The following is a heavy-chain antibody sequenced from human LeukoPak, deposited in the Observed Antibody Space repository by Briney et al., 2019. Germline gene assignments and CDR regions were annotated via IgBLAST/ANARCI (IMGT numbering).Heavy chain of an antibody. D-gene: IGHD3-10*01. CDR1: GYTFSSYA. J-gene: IGHJ6*02. V-gene: IGHV1-3*04. CDR2: INTDNGNT. CDR3: ARAGPAYYGSGSADYYYYGMDV. Sequence: ASVKVSCKASGYTFSSYAMHWVRQAPGQRLEWMGWINTDNGNTKYSQKLRGRVTITRDTSASTAYMELSSLRSEDTAVFYCARAGPAYYGSGSADYYYYGMDVWGQGTTVTVSS.